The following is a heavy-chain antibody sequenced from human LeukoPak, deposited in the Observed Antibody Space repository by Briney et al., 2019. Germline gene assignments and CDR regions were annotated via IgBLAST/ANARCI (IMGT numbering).Heavy chain of an antibody. D-gene: IGHD6-19*01. CDR1: GFTFDDYG. CDR3: ARDRGGLSSGWHFDY. J-gene: IGHJ4*02. V-gene: IGHV3-20*04. Sequence: PGGSLRLSCAASGFTFDDYGMSWVRQAPGKGLEWVSGINWNGGSTGYADSVKGRLTISRDNAKNSLYLQMNSLRAEDTALYYCARDRGGLSSGWHFDYWGRGTLVTVSS. CDR2: INWNGGST.